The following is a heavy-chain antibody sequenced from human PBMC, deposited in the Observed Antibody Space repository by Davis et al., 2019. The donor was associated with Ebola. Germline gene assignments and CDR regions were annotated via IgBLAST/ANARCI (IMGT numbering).Heavy chain of an antibody. J-gene: IGHJ4*02. Sequence: GGSLRLSCVASGFRFSRHAMTWVRQAPGKGLEWVAAISYDGSKKGYADSVKGRFTISRDNSKNTLYLQRNSLRADDTAVYYCARVGYSYGPDPNNFDYWGQGILVTVSS. CDR2: ISYDGSKK. D-gene: IGHD5-18*01. CDR3: ARVGYSYGPDPNNFDY. CDR1: GFRFSRHA. V-gene: IGHV3-30*03.